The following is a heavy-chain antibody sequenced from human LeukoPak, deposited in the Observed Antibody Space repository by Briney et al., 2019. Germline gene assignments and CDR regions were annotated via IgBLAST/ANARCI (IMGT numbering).Heavy chain of an antibody. CDR3: ARWTPTDGHNYGGDY. CDR2: INSDGGGI. D-gene: IGHD5-24*01. J-gene: IGHJ4*02. V-gene: IGHV3-74*01. Sequence: GRSLRLSCAASGFTFDDYAMHWVRQAPGKGLVWVSRINSDGGGITYADSVKGRFTNSRDNAKTTLYLQMNNLRADDTAVYYCARWTPTDGHNYGGDYWGQGTLVTVSS. CDR1: GFTFDDYA.